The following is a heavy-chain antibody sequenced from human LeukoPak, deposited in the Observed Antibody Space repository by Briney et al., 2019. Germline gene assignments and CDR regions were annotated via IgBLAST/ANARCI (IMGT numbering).Heavy chain of an antibody. J-gene: IGHJ4*02. CDR2: FHNSGTS. CDR3: TRGAGWLIDY. Sequence: PSETLSLTCTVSDDSISDYYRGWIRQPPGKGLQWIGYFHNSGTSTYNPSLKSRVTISADTSKNQFSLKLNSLTTADTAVYYCTRGAGWLIDYWGQGILVTVSS. D-gene: IGHD3-16*01. CDR1: DDSISDYY. V-gene: IGHV4-59*01.